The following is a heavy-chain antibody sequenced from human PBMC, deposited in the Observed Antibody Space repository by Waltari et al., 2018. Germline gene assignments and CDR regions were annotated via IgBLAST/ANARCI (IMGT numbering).Heavy chain of an antibody. Sequence: EVQLVESGGGLVQPGGSLRLSCAASGFIFSSYWMTWVRQAPGKGLEWVANIKQDGSEKYYVDSVKGRFTISRDNAKNSLYLQMNSLRVEDTAVYYCARAPLLWSNKGTFDVWGQGTMVTVSS. CDR2: IKQDGSEK. J-gene: IGHJ3*01. CDR3: ARAPLLWSNKGTFDV. V-gene: IGHV3-7*01. CDR1: GFIFSSYW. D-gene: IGHD2-21*01.